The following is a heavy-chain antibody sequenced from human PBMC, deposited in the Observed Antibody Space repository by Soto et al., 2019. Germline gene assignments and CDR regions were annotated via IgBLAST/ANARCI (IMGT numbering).Heavy chain of an antibody. Sequence: PGESLKISCKGSGYKFTNYWLSWVRQTPGKGLEWMGRIDPSDSYINYSPSFRGHVTISIDEPISTSHLQWRSLKASDTATYYFAIVTAETAYHYFDFWGQGTLVTVSS. D-gene: IGHD1-1*01. J-gene: IGHJ4*02. V-gene: IGHV5-10-1*01. CDR3: AIVTAETAYHYFDF. CDR1: GYKFTNYW. CDR2: IDPSDSYI.